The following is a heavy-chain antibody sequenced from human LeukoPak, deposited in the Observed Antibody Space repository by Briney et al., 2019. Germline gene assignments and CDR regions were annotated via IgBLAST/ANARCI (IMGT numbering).Heavy chain of an antibody. CDR3: ARVWGVTYYDFWSGYESSFDI. Sequence: GASVKVSCKASGYTSTGYYMHWARQAPGQGLEWMGWINPNSGGTNYAQKFQGRVTMTRDTSISTAYMELSRLRSDDTAVYYCARVWGVTYYDFWSGYESSFDIWGQGTMVTVSS. CDR2: INPNSGGT. J-gene: IGHJ3*02. CDR1: GYTSTGYY. V-gene: IGHV1-2*02. D-gene: IGHD3-3*01.